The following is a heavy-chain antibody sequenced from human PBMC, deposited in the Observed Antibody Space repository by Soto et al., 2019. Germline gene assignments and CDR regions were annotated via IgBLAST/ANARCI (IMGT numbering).Heavy chain of an antibody. CDR2: TYSGGST. J-gene: IGHJ6*02. Sequence: GGSLRLFCAASGFTVSSNYMSWVRQAPGKGLEWVSVTYSGGSTYYADSVKGRFTISRDNSKNTLYLQMNSLRAEDTAVYYCARDRIPTGMDVWGQGTTVTVSS. CDR3: ARDRIPTGMDV. V-gene: IGHV3-66*01. CDR1: GFTVSSNY.